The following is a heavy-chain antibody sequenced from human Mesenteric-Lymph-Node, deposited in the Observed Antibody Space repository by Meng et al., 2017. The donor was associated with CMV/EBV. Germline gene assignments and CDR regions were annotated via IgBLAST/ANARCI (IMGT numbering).Heavy chain of an antibody. V-gene: IGHV4-4*02. D-gene: IGHD6-13*01. Sequence: GSLRLSCAVSGGSISSSNWWSWVRQPPGKGLEWIGEIYHSGSTNYNPSLKSRVTVSVDKSKNQFSLKLSSVTAADTAVYYCARHPGIAAAGTYYYYYGMDVWGQGTTVTVSS. CDR1: GGSISSSNW. J-gene: IGHJ6*02. CDR2: IYHSGST. CDR3: ARHPGIAAAGTYYYYYGMDV.